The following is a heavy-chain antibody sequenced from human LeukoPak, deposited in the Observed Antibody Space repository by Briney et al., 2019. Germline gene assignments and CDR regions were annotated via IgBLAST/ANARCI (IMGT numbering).Heavy chain of an antibody. J-gene: IGHJ3*02. D-gene: IGHD3-10*01. CDR1: GYTFTSYY. CDR3: AREYTMVRGVIKGSDAFDI. V-gene: IGHV1-46*01. Sequence: ASVKVSCKASGYTFTSYYMHWVRQAPGQGLEWMGIINPSGGSTSYAQKFQSRVTMTRDTSTSTVYMELSSLRSEDTAVYYCAREYTMVRGVIKGSDAFDIWGQGTMVTVSS. CDR2: INPSGGST.